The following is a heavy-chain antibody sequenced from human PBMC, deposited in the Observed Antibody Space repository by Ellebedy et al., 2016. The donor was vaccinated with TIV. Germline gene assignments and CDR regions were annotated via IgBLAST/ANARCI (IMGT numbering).Heavy chain of an antibody. V-gene: IGHV1-69*04. CDR2: IIPILGIA. D-gene: IGHD1-26*01. Sequence: ASVKVSCKASGGTFSSYAISWVRQAPGQGLEWMGRIIPILGIANYAQKFQGRVTITADKSTSTAYMELSSLRSEDTAVYYCARDLAEWEPPSVDSYYGMDVWGQGTTVTVSS. CDR1: GGTFSSYA. J-gene: IGHJ6*02. CDR3: ARDLAEWEPPSVDSYYGMDV.